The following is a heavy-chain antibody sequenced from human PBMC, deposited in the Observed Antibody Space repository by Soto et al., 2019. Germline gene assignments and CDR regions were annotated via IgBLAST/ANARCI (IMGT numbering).Heavy chain of an antibody. CDR3: ARATLLYYCFDY. V-gene: IGHV1-69*01. D-gene: IGHD1-26*01. J-gene: IGHJ4*02. CDR2: LIPTFGTS. Sequence: QVQLVQSGAEVQKPVSSVKVSCKASGGTFSRFAITWVRQAPGQGLEWMGGLIPTFGTSSYAQKFQGRLTITADESTSTAYMELSSLTSEDTAVYFCARATLLYYCFDYWGQGTLVTVSS. CDR1: GGTFSRFA.